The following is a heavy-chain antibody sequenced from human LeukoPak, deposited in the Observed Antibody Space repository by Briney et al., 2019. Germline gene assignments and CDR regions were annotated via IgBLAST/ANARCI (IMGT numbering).Heavy chain of an antibody. J-gene: IGHJ3*02. CDR1: GFTFSAYG. V-gene: IGHV3-30*18. CDR3: AKDLNSTYNYDSSGYEDAFDI. CDR2: ISYDGNFR. D-gene: IGHD3-22*01. Sequence: GGSLRLSCAASGFTFSAYGIHWVRQPPGKGLEWVAVISYDGNFRKYVDSVKGRFTISRDNSKNTLYLQMNSLRPEDTAVYYCAKDLNSTYNYDSSGYEDAFDIWGQGTMVTVSS.